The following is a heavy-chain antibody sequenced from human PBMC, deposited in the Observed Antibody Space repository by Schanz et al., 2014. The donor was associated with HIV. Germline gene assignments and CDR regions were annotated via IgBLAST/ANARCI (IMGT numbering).Heavy chain of an antibody. D-gene: IGHD3-10*01. J-gene: IGHJ4*02. CDR2: ISESGGRT. Sequence: EVQVVESGGGLVQPGGSLRLSCAASGFTFSNYAMSWVRQAPGKGLEWVSSISESGGRTYYADSVKGRFTISRDNSKXXXYLXXXSLRAEDTAIYHCGTYNYGSGHDYWGQGTLVTVSS. CDR3: GTYNYGSGHDY. V-gene: IGHV3-23*04. CDR1: GFTFSNYA.